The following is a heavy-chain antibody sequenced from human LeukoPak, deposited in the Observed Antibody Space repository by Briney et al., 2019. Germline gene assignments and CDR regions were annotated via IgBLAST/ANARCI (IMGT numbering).Heavy chain of an antibody. CDR1: GGSISSSSYY. CDR2: IYYSGTT. V-gene: IGHV4-39*01. CDR3: ARYVVTRGYSFDY. J-gene: IGHJ4*02. Sequence: SETLSLTCTVSGGSISSSSYYWGWVRQPPGKGPEWIGTIYYSGTTYYNPSLKSRVTVSVDTSKNQFSLRLSTVTAADTAVYFCARYVVTRGYSFDYWGQGTLVTVSS. D-gene: IGHD4-23*01.